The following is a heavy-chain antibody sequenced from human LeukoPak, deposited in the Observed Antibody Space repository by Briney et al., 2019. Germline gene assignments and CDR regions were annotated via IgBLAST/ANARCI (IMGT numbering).Heavy chain of an antibody. CDR3: ARHPDYYDSSGYYFLDP. D-gene: IGHD3-22*01. J-gene: IGHJ5*02. V-gene: IGHV4-59*08. CDR2: IYYSGST. Sequence: PSETLSLTCTVSGGSISSYYWSWIRQPPGKGLEWIGYIYYSGSTNYNPSLKRRVTISVDTSKNQFSLKLSSVTAADTAVYYCARHPDYYDSSGYYFLDPWGQGTLVTVSS. CDR1: GGSISSYY.